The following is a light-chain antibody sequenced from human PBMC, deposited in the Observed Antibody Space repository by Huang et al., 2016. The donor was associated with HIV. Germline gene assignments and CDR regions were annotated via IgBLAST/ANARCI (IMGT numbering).Light chain of an antibody. CDR3: QQYYSIPQT. CDR2: WAS. Sequence: DIVMIQFPDSLAVSLGERATIKCRSSQSVLYSPNSKNDLAWFQQKPGQAPRLLIYWASSRESGVPDRFSGSGSGTDFTLTISILEAEDAAVYYCQQYYSIPQTFGQGTKVEI. CDR1: QSVLYSPNSKND. V-gene: IGKV4-1*01. J-gene: IGKJ1*01.